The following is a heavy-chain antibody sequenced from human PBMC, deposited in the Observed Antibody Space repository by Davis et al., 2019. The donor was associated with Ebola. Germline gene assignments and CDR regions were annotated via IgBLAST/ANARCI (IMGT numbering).Heavy chain of an antibody. J-gene: IGHJ6*02. CDR2: IYYSGST. V-gene: IGHV4-39*01. CDR3: ARPGGYYDSSGYTDYYYGMDV. CDR1: GGSISSSSYY. Sequence: PGGSLRLSCTVSGGSISSSSYYWGWIRQPPGKGLEWIGSIYYSGSTYYNPSLKSRVTISVDTSKNQFSLKLSSVTAADTAVYYCARPGGYYDSSGYTDYYYGMDVWGQGTTVTVSS. D-gene: IGHD3-22*01.